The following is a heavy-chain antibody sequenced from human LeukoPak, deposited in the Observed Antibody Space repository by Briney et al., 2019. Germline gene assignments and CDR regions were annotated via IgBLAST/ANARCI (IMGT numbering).Heavy chain of an antibody. J-gene: IGHJ6*02. V-gene: IGHV3-9*01. CDR2: INWNGGGT. D-gene: IGHD1-26*01. Sequence: GGSLRLSCAATGYSFKDYGMHWVRQPPGKGLEWVPAINWNGGGTDYADSVKGRFTIFRDNAKNSLYLQLNSLRPEDTALYYCAKHLTATNTYIFFGLDVWGQGTSVTVSS. CDR1: GYSFKDYG. CDR3: AKHLTATNTYIFFGLDV.